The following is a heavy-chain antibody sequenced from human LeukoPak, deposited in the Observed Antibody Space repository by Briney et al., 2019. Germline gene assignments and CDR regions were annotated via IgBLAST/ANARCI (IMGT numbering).Heavy chain of an antibody. D-gene: IGHD3-10*01. V-gene: IGHV3-30*04. J-gene: IGHJ6*02. CDR1: GVTFSSYA. CDR3: ARDLYYGSGSYSTYGMDV. Sequence: PGGSLRLSCAASGVTFSSYAMHWVRQAPGRGLEWVAVISYVGSNKYYADSVKGRFTISRDNSKNTLYLQMNSLRAEDTAVYYCARDLYYGSGSYSTYGMDVWGQGTTVTVSS. CDR2: ISYVGSNK.